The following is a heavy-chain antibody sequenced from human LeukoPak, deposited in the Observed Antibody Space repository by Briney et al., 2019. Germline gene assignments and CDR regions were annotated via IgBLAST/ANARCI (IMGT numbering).Heavy chain of an antibody. Sequence: PGGSLRLSCAASGFTVSSNYMSWVRQAPGKGLEWVAVISYDGRNKYYADSVKGRFTISRDNSKNTLYLQMNSLRAEDTAVYYCAKDHYYGSGSYYNRPYGMDVWGQGTTVTVSS. CDR3: AKDHYYGSGSYYNRPYGMDV. D-gene: IGHD3-10*01. V-gene: IGHV3-30*18. CDR2: ISYDGRNK. CDR1: GFTVSSNY. J-gene: IGHJ6*02.